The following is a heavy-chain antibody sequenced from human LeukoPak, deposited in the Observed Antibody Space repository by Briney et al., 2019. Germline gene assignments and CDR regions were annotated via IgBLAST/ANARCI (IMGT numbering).Heavy chain of an antibody. J-gene: IGHJ4*02. CDR2: MIGRGTT. CDR3: AKDKIAGDGRWDFEY. V-gene: IGHV3-23*01. CDR1: GFSLTTYA. D-gene: IGHD3-10*01. Sequence: GGSLRLSCVTSGFSLTTYAVGRVRQAPGKGLEWVSGMIGRGTTYYADSVKGRFVISRDNSKNTVYLQMNSLRAEDTALYFCAKDKIAGDGRWDFEYWGQGTLVTVSS.